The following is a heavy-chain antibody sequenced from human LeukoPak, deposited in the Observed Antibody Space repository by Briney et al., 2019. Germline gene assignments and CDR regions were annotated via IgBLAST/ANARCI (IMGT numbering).Heavy chain of an antibody. V-gene: IGHV1-69*01. J-gene: IGHJ4*02. CDR3: ARRYCSSTSCYGNFDY. CDR1: GGTFISNA. D-gene: IGHD2-2*01. Sequence: ASVKVSCKASGGTFISNAISWVRQAPGQGLEWMGGIIPIFGTANYAQKFQGRVTITADESTSTAYMELSSLRSEDTAVYYCARRYCSSTSCYGNFDYWGQGTLVTVSS. CDR2: IIPIFGTA.